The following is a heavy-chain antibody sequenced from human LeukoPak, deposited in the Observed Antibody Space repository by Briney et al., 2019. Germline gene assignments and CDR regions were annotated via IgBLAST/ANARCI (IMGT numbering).Heavy chain of an antibody. Sequence: GGSLRLSCAASGFTFSDHYMDWLRQAPGKGLEWVGRITNKANTYTEYAASVKGRFTISGDDSKNTLYRQMNSLKTEDTAVYYCARGKYYYGSGSYIDAFDIWGQGTMVTVSS. D-gene: IGHD3-10*01. V-gene: IGHV3-72*01. CDR1: GFTFSDHY. CDR3: ARGKYYYGSGSYIDAFDI. J-gene: IGHJ3*02. CDR2: ITNKANTYT.